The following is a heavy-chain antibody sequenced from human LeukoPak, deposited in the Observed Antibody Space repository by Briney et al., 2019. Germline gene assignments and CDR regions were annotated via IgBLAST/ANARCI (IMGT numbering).Heavy chain of an antibody. CDR1: GFTFSSYG. V-gene: IGHV3-30*18. CDR3: AKDLVAEYSGDIRSYFDY. CDR2: ISYDGSNK. J-gene: IGHJ4*02. D-gene: IGHD1-26*01. Sequence: GGSLRLSCAASGFTFSSYGMHWVRQAPGKGLEWVAVISYDGSNKYYADSVKGRFTISRDNSKNTLYLQMNSLRAEDTAVYYCAKDLVAEYSGDIRSYFDYWGQGTLVTVSS.